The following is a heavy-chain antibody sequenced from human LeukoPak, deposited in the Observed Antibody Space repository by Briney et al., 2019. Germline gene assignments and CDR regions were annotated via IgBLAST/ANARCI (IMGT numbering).Heavy chain of an antibody. D-gene: IGHD1-26*01. CDR1: GFTFSSYS. CDR2: ITASGTAM. J-gene: IGHJ4*02. V-gene: IGHV3-48*02. CDR3: ASSGSFRFDY. Sequence: GGSLRLSCAASGFTFSSYSMNWVRQAPGRGLEWVSHITASGTAMFYADSVKGRFTISRDNAKNSLYLQMNSLRDEDTAVYYCASSGSFRFDYWGQGTLVTVSS.